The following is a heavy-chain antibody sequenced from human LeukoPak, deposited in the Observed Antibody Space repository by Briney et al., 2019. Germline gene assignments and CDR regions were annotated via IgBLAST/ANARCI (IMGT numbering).Heavy chain of an antibody. CDR2: MNPNSGNT. V-gene: IGHV1-8*02. CDR3: ARGAYSSGWYHYYYYYGMDV. J-gene: IGHJ6*02. D-gene: IGHD6-19*01. CDR1: GYTFTGYY. Sequence: GASVKVSCKASGYTFTGYYMHWVRQAPGQGLEWMGWMNPNSGNTGYAQKFQGRVTMTRNTSISTAYMELSSLRSEDTAVYYCARGAYSSGWYHYYYYYGMDVWGQGTTVTVSS.